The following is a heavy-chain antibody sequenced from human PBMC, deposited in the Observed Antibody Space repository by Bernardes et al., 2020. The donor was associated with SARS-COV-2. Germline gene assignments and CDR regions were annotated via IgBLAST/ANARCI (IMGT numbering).Heavy chain of an antibody. J-gene: IGHJ4*02. V-gene: IGHV3-21*01. CDR3: ARVKGRSGYTFDY. D-gene: IGHD3-3*01. CDR2: FISSSSYI. Sequence: GGFLETLRSAPGIPLRCHRLNWGRPGSGEGPGWVLSFISSSSYIYYADPVKGRFTISRDNAKNSLYLQMNRLRAEDTAVYYCARVKGRSGYTFDYWGQGTLVTVSS. CDR1: GIPLRCHR.